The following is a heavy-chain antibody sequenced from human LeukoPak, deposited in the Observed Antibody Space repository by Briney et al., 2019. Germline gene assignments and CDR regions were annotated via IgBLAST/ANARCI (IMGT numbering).Heavy chain of an antibody. J-gene: IGHJ6*02. CDR2: ISSSGSTI. Sequence: PGGSLRLSCAASGFTFSDYYMSWIRQAPGKGLEWVSYISSSGSTIYYADSVKGRFTISRDNAKNSLYLQMNSLRAEDTAVYYCARDTAMVRDYYYGMDVWGQGTTVTVSS. V-gene: IGHV3-11*01. D-gene: IGHD5-18*01. CDR1: GFTFSDYY. CDR3: ARDTAMVRDYYYGMDV.